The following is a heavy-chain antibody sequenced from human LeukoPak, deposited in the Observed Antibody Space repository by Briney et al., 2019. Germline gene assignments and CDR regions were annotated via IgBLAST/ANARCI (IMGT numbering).Heavy chain of an antibody. CDR2: IDPADSQT. CDR1: GYSFTSYW. CDR3: ARQLTSGDCDY. Sequence: GESLKISCQGSGYSFTSYWICWVRQMPGRGLEWMGRIDPADSQTNYSPSFQGHVAISADKSISTVYLQWSTLKASDTAMYYCARQLTSGDCDYWGQGTLVTVSS. D-gene: IGHD1-1*01. J-gene: IGHJ4*02. V-gene: IGHV5-10-1*01.